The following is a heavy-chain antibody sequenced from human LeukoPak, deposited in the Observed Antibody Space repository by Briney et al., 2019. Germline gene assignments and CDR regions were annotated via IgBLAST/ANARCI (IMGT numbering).Heavy chain of an antibody. Sequence: GGTLRLSCAASGFTFTSYNMHWVRQVSGKGLVWVSRITTGVSTTMYADSVKGRFTISRDNAKNTVHLQMSSLRAEDTATYYCARGYYGDPVAFDYWGQGTLVTVSS. CDR2: ITTGVSTT. CDR3: ARGYYGDPVAFDY. V-gene: IGHV3-74*03. D-gene: IGHD3-10*01. J-gene: IGHJ4*02. CDR1: GFTFTSYN.